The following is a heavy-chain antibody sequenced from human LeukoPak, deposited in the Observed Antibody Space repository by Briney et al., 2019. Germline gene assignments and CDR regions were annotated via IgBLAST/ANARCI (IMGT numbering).Heavy chain of an antibody. CDR3: ARHLGGSIEY. V-gene: IGHV4-39*01. J-gene: IGHJ4*02. CDR1: TDTFSVSGYY. Sequence: SETLSLTCSVSTDTFSVSGYYWGWIRQPPGRGLEWIASVYNRGDSYYNPSLESRVTISVDTSKSQFSLTLRSVTAADTAVYYCARHLGGSIEYWGQGTLVTVSS. D-gene: IGHD3-10*01. CDR2: VYNRGDS.